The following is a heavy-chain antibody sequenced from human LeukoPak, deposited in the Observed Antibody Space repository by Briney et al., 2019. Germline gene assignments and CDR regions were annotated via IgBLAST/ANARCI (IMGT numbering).Heavy chain of an antibody. D-gene: IGHD4-17*01. CDR2: IYPGDSDT. J-gene: IGHJ5*02. CDR1: GYSLTSYW. V-gene: IGHV5-51*01. Sequence: GESLKISCKGSGYSLTSYWIGWVRQMPGKGLEWMGIIYPGDSDTRYSPSFQGQVAISADKSISTAYLQWSSLKASDTAMYYCARHPSDYGDYVGWFDPWGQGTLVTVSS. CDR3: ARHPSDYGDYVGWFDP.